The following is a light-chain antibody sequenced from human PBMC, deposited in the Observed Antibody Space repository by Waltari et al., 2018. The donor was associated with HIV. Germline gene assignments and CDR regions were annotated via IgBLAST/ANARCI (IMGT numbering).Light chain of an antibody. CDR1: HNIDTY. J-gene: IGKJ2*01. CDR2: AAS. Sequence: DIRVTQYPSSLSASAGEGVNITCRTSHNIDTYLNWYHQKPGRAPKLLIFAASTLQSGVPSRFSGTGSGTDFTLTINSLQPDDFATYFCQQTYSSPTTFGQGTRVEVK. V-gene: IGKV1-39*01. CDR3: QQTYSSPTT.